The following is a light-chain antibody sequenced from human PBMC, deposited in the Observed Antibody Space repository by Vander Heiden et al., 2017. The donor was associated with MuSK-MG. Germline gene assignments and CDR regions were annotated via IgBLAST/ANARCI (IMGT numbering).Light chain of an antibody. V-gene: IGKV3-15*01. CDR3: QQYKSWPLT. CDR2: GVS. Sequence: EIVLTQSPATLSVSPGERATLSCRASQSVATNIAWYRQKPGQVPRLLIYGVSSRATEIPARFSGSGSGTEFTLTISSLQSEDFAVYYCQQYKSWPLTFGGGTKVEIK. CDR1: QSVATN. J-gene: IGKJ4*01.